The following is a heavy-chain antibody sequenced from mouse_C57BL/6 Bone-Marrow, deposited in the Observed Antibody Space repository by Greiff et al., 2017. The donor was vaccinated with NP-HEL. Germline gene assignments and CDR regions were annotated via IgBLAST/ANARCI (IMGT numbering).Heavy chain of an antibody. CDR3: GRGVNYWYYFDY. V-gene: IGHV1-47*01. CDR2: FHPYNDDT. Sequence: QVQLQQSGAELVKPGASVKMSCKASGYSFTTYSIEWVKQNHGKSLEWIGNFHPYNDDTDYNEKFKNKATLTVDKSSSTVYLELSRLTSDDSSVYYGGRGVNYWYYFDYWGQGTTVTVSS. J-gene: IGHJ2*01. D-gene: IGHD1-1*01. CDR1: GYSFTTYS.